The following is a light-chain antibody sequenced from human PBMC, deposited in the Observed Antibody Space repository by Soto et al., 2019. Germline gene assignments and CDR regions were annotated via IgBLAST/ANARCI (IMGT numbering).Light chain of an antibody. CDR3: QQRYNWPLT. Sequence: EIVLTQSPATLSLSPGESGTLSCRASQGVGSYLVWYQQRPGQTPRLLIYDASKRATDIPARFSGSGSGTDFTLTIRSLEPEDFAVYYCQQRYNWPLTFGPGTKVDI. V-gene: IGKV3-11*01. CDR2: DAS. CDR1: QGVGSY. J-gene: IGKJ3*01.